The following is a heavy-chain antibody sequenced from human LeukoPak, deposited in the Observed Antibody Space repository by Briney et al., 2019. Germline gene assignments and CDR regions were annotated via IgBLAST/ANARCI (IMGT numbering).Heavy chain of an antibody. CDR1: GGSFSGYY. V-gene: IGHV4-34*01. CDR3: ARGYGVRMIEAPHPTSFDY. J-gene: IGHJ4*02. D-gene: IGHD3-22*01. Sequence: SETLSLTCAVYGGSFSGYYWSWIRQPPGKGLEWIGEINHSGSTNYNPSLKGRVTISVDTSKNQFSLKLSSVTAADTAVYYCARGYGVRMIEAPHPTSFDYWGQGTLVTVSS. CDR2: INHSGST.